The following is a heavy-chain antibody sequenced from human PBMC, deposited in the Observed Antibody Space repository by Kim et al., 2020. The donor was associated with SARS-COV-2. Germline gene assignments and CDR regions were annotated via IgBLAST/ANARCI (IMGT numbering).Heavy chain of an antibody. D-gene: IGHD3-22*01. CDR2: IGTAGDT. CDR3: ARGNYYDSSGYRNYYYGMDV. J-gene: IGHJ6*02. CDR1: GFTFSSYD. Sequence: GGSLRLSCAASGFTFSSYDMHWVRQAPGKGLEWVSAIGTAGDTYYQGSVKGRFTISRENAKNSLYLQMNSLRAGDTAVYYCARGNYYDSSGYRNYYYGMDVWGQGTTVTVSS. V-gene: IGHV3-13*04.